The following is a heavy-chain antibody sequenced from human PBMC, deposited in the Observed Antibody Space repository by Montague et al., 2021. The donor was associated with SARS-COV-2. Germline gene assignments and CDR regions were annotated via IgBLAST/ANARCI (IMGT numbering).Heavy chain of an antibody. D-gene: IGHD5-24*01. J-gene: IGHJ5*02. Sequence: SETLSLTCSVSGGSISSDYWSWIRQSPGKGLEWIGYIYYRGTTNYNPSLKSRVTFSVDTSKNQFSLKLISVTAADTAVYFCAREDRWNWFDPWAREFWSPSPQ. CDR1: GGSISSDY. CDR2: IYYRGTT. V-gene: IGHV4-59*01. CDR3: AREDRWNWFDP.